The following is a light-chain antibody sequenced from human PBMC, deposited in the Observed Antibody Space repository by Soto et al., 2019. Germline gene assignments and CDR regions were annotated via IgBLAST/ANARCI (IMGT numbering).Light chain of an antibody. CDR3: QHYNSYSEA. CDR2: KAS. J-gene: IGKJ1*01. V-gene: IGKV1-5*03. Sequence: DIQMTQSPSTLSGALGARVTITCRASQTISSWLAWYQQKPGKAPKLLIYKASTLTSGVPSRFSGSGSGTEFTLTISSLQPDDFATYYCQHYNSYSEAFGQGTKVDIK. CDR1: QTISSW.